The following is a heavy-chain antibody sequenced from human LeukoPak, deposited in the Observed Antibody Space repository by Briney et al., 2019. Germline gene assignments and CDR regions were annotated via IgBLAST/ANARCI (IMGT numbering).Heavy chain of an antibody. CDR2: ISWNSGSI. V-gene: IGHV3-9*01. J-gene: IGHJ5*02. Sequence: PGRSLRLSCAASGFTFDDYAMHWVRQAPGKGLEWVSGISWNSGSIGYADSVKGRFTISRDNSKNTLYLQMNSLRAEDTAVYYCANLPGYSSSWYHNWFDPWGQGTLVTVSS. CDR3: ANLPGYSSSWYHNWFDP. D-gene: IGHD6-13*01. CDR1: GFTFDDYA.